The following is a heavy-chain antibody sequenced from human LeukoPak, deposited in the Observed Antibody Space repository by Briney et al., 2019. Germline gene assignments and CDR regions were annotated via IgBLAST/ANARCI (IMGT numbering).Heavy chain of an antibody. CDR3: ATFPKVVVAATPPAYFDY. J-gene: IGHJ4*02. CDR1: GYSFTSYW. V-gene: IGHV5-51*01. Sequence: GESLKISCKGSGYSFTSYWIGWVRQMPGKGLEWMGIIYPGDSDTRYSPSFQGQVTISADKSISTAYLQWSSLKASDTAMYYCATFPKVVVAATPPAYFDYWGQGTLVTVSS. D-gene: IGHD2-15*01. CDR2: IYPGDSDT.